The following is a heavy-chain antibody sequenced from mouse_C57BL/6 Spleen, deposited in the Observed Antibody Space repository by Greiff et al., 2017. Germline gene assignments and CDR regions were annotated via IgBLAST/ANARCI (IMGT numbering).Heavy chain of an antibody. CDR3: ARGPITGTSAKYY. CDR1: GFTFSSYA. D-gene: IGHD4-1*01. V-gene: IGHV5-4*03. CDR2: ISDGGSYI. J-gene: IGHJ4*01. Sequence: EVKLVESGGGLVKPGGSLKLSCAASGFTFSSYAMSWVRQTPEKRLEWVATISDGGSYIYYPDNVKGRFTISRDNAKNNLYLQMSHLKSEDTAMYSSARGPITGTSAKYYWGQGTSVTVSS.